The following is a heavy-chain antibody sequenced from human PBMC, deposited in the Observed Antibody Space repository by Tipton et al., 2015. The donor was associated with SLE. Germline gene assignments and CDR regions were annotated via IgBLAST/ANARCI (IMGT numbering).Heavy chain of an antibody. Sequence: TLSLTCAVSGGSIRSSNWWSWVRQPPGKGLEWIGYIYYSGSTDYNPSLKSRVTISVDTPKNQFSLKLSSVTAADTAVYYCASYPNCSGGSCFYYYGMDVWGQGTLVTVYS. D-gene: IGHD2-15*01. CDR2: IYYSGST. V-gene: IGHV4-4*02. CDR3: ASYPNCSGGSCFYYYGMDV. J-gene: IGHJ6*02. CDR1: GGSIRSSNW.